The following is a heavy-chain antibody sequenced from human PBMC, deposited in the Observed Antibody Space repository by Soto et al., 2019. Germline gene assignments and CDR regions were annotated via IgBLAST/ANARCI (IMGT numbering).Heavy chain of an antibody. D-gene: IGHD5-12*01. V-gene: IGHV1-24*01. Sequence: QVHLIQSGTEVKKPGASVKVSCKVSGYTLTEAPMHWVRQAPGKGLEWMGGFDPEDDGTIYAQNFQGRLTMTEDTSTDTASLELSSLTSEDTAVYYCATARDGYTPLAYWGLGTLVSVSS. CDR1: GYTLTEAP. CDR3: ATARDGYTPLAY. J-gene: IGHJ4*02. CDR2: FDPEDDGT.